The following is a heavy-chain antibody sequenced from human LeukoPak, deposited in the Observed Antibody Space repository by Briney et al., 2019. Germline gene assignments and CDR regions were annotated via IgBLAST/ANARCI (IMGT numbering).Heavy chain of an antibody. V-gene: IGHV4-59*01. CDR1: GGSISSYY. D-gene: IGHD3-16*02. CDR3: ARVAGGLSPFDY. J-gene: IGHJ4*02. Sequence: SETLSLTCTVSGGSISSYYWSWIRQPPGKGLEWIGNIYYSGSTNYNPSLKSRVTISVDTSKNQFSLKLSSVTAADTAVYYCARVAGGLSPFDYWGRGTLVTVSS. CDR2: IYYSGST.